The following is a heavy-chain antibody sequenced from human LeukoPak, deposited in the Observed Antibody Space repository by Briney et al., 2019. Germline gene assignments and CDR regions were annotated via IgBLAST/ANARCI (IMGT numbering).Heavy chain of an antibody. V-gene: IGHV3-11*01. CDR1: GVTFSDYY. CDR3: ASLNTAMAPRYYYYGMDV. J-gene: IGHJ6*02. Sequence: GGSLRLSCAASGVTFSDYYMSWIRQAPGKGLEWVSYISSSGSTIYYADSVKGRFTISRDNAKNSLYLQMNSLRAEDTAVYYCASLNTAMAPRYYYYGMDVWGQGTTVTVSS. CDR2: ISSSGSTI. D-gene: IGHD5-18*01.